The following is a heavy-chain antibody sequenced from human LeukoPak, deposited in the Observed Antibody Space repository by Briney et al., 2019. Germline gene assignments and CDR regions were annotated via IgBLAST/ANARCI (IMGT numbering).Heavy chain of an antibody. J-gene: IGHJ4*02. Sequence: WMGIIYPGDSDTRYSPSFQGQVTISADKSISTAYLQWSSLKASDTAMYYCARQGAVAGLIDYWGQGTLVTVSS. V-gene: IGHV5-51*01. CDR2: IYPGDSDT. CDR3: ARQGAVAGLIDY. D-gene: IGHD6-19*01.